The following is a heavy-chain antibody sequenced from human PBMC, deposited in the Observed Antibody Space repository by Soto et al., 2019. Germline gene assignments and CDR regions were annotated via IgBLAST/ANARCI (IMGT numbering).Heavy chain of an antibody. V-gene: IGHV4-59*01. CDR2: IYYSGST. J-gene: IGHJ6*03. CDR1: GGSISSYY. Sequence: PSETLSLTCTVSGGSISSYYWSWIRQPPGKGLEWIGYIYYSGSTNYNPSLKSRVTISVDTSKNQFSLKLSSVTAADTAVYYCARGKGDSSSWLGYYYYYMDVWGKGTTVTVSS. CDR3: ARGKGDSSSWLGYYYYYMDV. D-gene: IGHD6-13*01.